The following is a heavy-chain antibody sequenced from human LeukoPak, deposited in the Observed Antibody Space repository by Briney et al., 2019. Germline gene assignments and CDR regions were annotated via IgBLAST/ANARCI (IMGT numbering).Heavy chain of an antibody. D-gene: IGHD6-13*01. CDR2: IRQDGDTK. Sequence: GGSLRLSCAASGFPFNAYWMTWVRQAPGKGLEWVANIRQDGDTKYYVDSVKGRFTISRDNAMNSLYLQMNSLRAEDTAIYYCARSLPYGTTWYGRSDFWGQGTLVTVSP. CDR1: GFPFNAYW. J-gene: IGHJ4*02. V-gene: IGHV3-7*03. CDR3: ARSLPYGTTWYGRSDF.